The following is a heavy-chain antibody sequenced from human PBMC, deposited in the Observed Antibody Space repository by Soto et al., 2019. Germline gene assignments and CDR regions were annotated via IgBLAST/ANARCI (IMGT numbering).Heavy chain of an antibody. D-gene: IGHD6-13*01. V-gene: IGHV2-26*01. J-gene: IGHJ4*02. Sequence: DLEWLAHIFSNDEKSYSTSLKSRLTISKDTSKSQVVLTMTNMDPVDTATYYCARIRKSWPDYWGQGTLVTVSS. CDR2: IFSNDEK. CDR3: ARIRKSWPDY.